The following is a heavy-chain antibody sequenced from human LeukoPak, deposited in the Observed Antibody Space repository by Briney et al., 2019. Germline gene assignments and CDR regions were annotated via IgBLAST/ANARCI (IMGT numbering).Heavy chain of an antibody. J-gene: IGHJ5*02. V-gene: IGHV3-15*01. CDR3: TTYTYYYDSSGYLS. CDR1: GFTFSNAW. D-gene: IGHD3-22*01. Sequence: GGSLRLSCAASGFTFSNAWMSWVRQAPGKGLEWVGRIKSKTDGGTTDYAAPVKGRFTISRDDSKNTLYLQMNSLKTEDTAVYYCTTYTYYYDSSGYLSWGQGTLVTVSS. CDR2: IKSKTDGGTT.